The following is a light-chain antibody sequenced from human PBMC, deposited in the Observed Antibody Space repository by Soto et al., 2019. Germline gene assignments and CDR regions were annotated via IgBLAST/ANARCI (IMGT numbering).Light chain of an antibody. CDR3: QHSYSSPPWT. J-gene: IGKJ1*01. V-gene: IGKV1-39*01. Sequence: DIQMTQSPSSLSASVGDRVTISCRASQSISTYLNWYQQKPGTAPKLLTYRASSVKSGVPPRFSGSGSGRDFTLTISSLRPEDIATYFCQHSYSSPPWTFGQGTKVDIK. CDR2: RAS. CDR1: QSISTY.